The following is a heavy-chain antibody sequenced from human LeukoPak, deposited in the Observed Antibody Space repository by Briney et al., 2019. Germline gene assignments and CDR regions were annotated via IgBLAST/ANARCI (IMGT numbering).Heavy chain of an antibody. CDR3: ARILVGATARQDAFDI. Sequence: SETLSLTCAVSGASISSGGYSWSWIRQPPGKGLEWIGYIYHSGSTYYNPSLKSRVTISVDRSKNQFSLKLSSVTAADTAVYYCARILVGATARQDAFDIWGQGTMVTVSS. J-gene: IGHJ3*02. CDR2: IYHSGST. CDR1: GASISSGGYS. D-gene: IGHD1-26*01. V-gene: IGHV4-30-2*01.